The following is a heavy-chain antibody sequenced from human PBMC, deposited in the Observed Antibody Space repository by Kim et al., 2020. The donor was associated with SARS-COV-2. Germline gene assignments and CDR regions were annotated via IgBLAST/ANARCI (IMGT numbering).Heavy chain of an antibody. Sequence: SETLSLTCAVSGGSISSSNWWSWVRQPPGKGLEWIGEIYHSGSTNYNPSLKSRVTISVDNSKNQFSLKLSSVTAADTAVYYCARDEPNYDILTGYYYYMDVWGKGTTVTVSS. CDR1: GGSISSSNW. CDR2: IYHSGST. CDR3: ARDEPNYDILTGYYYYMDV. J-gene: IGHJ6*03. V-gene: IGHV4-4*02. D-gene: IGHD3-9*01.